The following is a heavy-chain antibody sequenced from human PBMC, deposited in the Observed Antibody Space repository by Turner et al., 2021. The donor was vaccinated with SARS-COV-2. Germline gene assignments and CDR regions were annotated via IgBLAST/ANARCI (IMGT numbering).Heavy chain of an antibody. CDR2: INPNSGGT. J-gene: IGHJ6*02. CDR3: ARSRYTYGSYYYYGMDV. Sequence: QVQLVQSGAEVKKPGASVKVSCKASGYTFTGYYMHWVRQAPGQGLEWMGWINPNSGGTNYAQKFQGRFTMTWDTSISTAYMELSRLRSDDTAVYYCARSRYTYGSYYYYGMDVWGQGTTVTVSS. CDR1: GYTFTGYY. D-gene: IGHD5-18*01. V-gene: IGHV1-2*02.